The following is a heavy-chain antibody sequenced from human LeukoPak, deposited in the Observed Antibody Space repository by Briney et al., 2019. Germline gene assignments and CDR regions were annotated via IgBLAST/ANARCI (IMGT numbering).Heavy chain of an antibody. Sequence: GGSLRLSCAASGFTLSSYSMNWVRQAPGKGLGWVSYISSISRTIYYADSVKGRFTISRDNAKNSLYLQMNSLRAEDTAVYYCARDREQQLVAEYFQHWGQGTLVTVSS. CDR2: ISSISRTI. V-gene: IGHV3-48*01. D-gene: IGHD6-13*01. CDR1: GFTLSSYS. J-gene: IGHJ1*01. CDR3: ARDREQQLVAEYFQH.